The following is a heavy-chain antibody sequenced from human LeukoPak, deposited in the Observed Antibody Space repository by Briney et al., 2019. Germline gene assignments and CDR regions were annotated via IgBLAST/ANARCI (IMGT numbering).Heavy chain of an antibody. V-gene: IGHV3-33*08. CDR3: ARDMYSSSWYNAFDI. CDR2: IWYGGSNK. D-gene: IGHD6-13*01. J-gene: IGHJ3*02. Sequence: GGSLRLSCAASGFTFSSYGMHWVRQAPGKGLEWVAVIWYGGSNKYYADSVKGRFTISRDNSKNTLYLQMNSLRAEDTAVYYCARDMYSSSWYNAFDIWGQGTMVTVSS. CDR1: GFTFSSYG.